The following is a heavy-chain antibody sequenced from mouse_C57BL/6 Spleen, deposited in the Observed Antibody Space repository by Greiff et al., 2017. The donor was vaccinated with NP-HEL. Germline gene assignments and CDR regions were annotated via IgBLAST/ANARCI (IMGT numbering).Heavy chain of an antibody. D-gene: IGHD1-1*01. CDR2: INPYNGDT. CDR3: ARNGYYGSSYWYFDV. J-gene: IGHJ1*03. CDR1: GYSFTGYF. Sequence: EVQLQQSGPELVKPGDSVKISCKASGYSFTGYFMNWVMQSHGKSLEWIGRINPYNGDTFYNRKFKGKATLTVDKSSSTAHMELRSLTSEDSAVYYCARNGYYGSSYWYFDVWGTGTTVTVSS. V-gene: IGHV1-20*01.